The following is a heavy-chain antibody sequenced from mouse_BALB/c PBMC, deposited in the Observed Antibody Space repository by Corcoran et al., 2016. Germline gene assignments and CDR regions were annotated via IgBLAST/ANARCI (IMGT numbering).Heavy chain of an antibody. CDR3: ARGDYEAWFAY. D-gene: IGHD1-1*01. CDR2: INPYYGST. Sequence: EIQLQQTGPELVKPGASVKISCKASGYSFTDYIMLWVKQSHGKSLEWIGNINPYYGSTSYNLKFKGKATLTVDKSSSTAYMQLNSLTSEDSAVYYCARGDYEAWFAYWGQGTLVIVSA. CDR1: GYSFTDYI. J-gene: IGHJ3*01. V-gene: IGHV1-39*01.